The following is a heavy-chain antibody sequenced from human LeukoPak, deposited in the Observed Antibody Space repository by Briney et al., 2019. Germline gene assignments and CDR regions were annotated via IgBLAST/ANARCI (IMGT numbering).Heavy chain of an antibody. Sequence: SGGSLRLSCAASGFTFSSYGMHWVRQAPGKGLEWVAFIRYDGSNKYYADSVKGRFTISRDNSKNALYLQMNSLRAEDTAIYYCAKDRLGCSTGGCYSPWVSYFDYWGQGTLVTVSS. CDR1: GFTFSSYG. J-gene: IGHJ4*02. D-gene: IGHD2-15*01. V-gene: IGHV3-30*02. CDR2: IRYDGSNK. CDR3: AKDRLGCSTGGCYSPWVSYFDY.